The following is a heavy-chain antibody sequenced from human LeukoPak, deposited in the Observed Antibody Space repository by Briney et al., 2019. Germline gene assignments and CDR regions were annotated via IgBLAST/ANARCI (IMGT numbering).Heavy chain of an antibody. J-gene: IGHJ5*02. CDR2: MYYSGST. CDR3: ARPYYYDSRIDP. CDR1: GGSISSGDYY. Sequence: SQTLSLTCTVSGGSISSGDYYWSWIRQPPGKGPEWIACMYYSGSTYYNPSLKSRVTMSADTSKNQLSLKLSSVTAADTAVYYCARPYYYDSRIDPWGQGILVTVSS. D-gene: IGHD3-22*01. V-gene: IGHV4-30-4*01.